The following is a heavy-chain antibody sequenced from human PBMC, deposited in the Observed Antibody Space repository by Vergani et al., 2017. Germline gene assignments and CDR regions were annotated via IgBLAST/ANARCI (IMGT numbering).Heavy chain of an antibody. J-gene: IGHJ2*01. CDR1: GFTFSSYA. Sequence: EVQLLESGGGLVQPGGSLRLSCAASGFTFSSYAMSWVRQAPGKGLEWVSAISGSGGSTYYADSVKGRFTISRDNSKNTLYLQMNSLRAEDTAVYYCAKRPQPLYGDYFHWYFDLWGRGTLVTVSS. CDR3: AKRPQPLYGDYFHWYFDL. D-gene: IGHD4-17*01. V-gene: IGHV3-23*01. CDR2: ISGSGGST.